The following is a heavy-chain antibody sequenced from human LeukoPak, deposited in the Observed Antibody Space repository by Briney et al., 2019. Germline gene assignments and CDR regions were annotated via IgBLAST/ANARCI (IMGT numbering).Heavy chain of an antibody. J-gene: IGHJ3*02. CDR1: GGSITNYY. V-gene: IGHV4-59*08. D-gene: IGHD3-22*01. CDR3: ARRPFYYDSSGYYYGAFDI. CDR2: IYYSGST. Sequence: SETLSLTCTVSGGSITNYYWSWIRQPPGKGLEWIGYIYYSGSTNYNPSLKSRVTMSVDTSKNQFSLKLSSVTAADTAMYYCARRPFYYDSSGYYYGAFDIWGQGTMVTVSS.